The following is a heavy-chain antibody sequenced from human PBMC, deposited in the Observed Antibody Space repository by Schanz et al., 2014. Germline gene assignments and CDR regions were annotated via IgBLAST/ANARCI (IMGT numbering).Heavy chain of an antibody. D-gene: IGHD3-22*01. CDR2: IIPILGME. J-gene: IGHJ3*02. Sequence: QVPLVQSGAEVKKPGSSVKVSCKASGGTFSSYAFSWVRQAPGQGLEWMGKIIPILGMENYAQKFQGRVTITADISTSTAYMDLSSLRSDDTAVYYCARDIQYHYDTSGPVGAFDIWGQGTTVTVAS. CDR3: ARDIQYHYDTSGPVGAFDI. V-gene: IGHV1-69*04. CDR1: GGTFSSYA.